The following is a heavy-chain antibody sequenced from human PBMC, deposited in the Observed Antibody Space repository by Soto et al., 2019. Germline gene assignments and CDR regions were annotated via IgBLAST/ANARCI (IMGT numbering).Heavy chain of an antibody. CDR3: ARDRYSSSWYVGAFDY. V-gene: IGHV1-3*01. CDR2: INAGNGNT. J-gene: IGHJ4*02. CDR1: GNTFTSYS. D-gene: IGHD6-13*01. Sequence: ASVKVSCKSSGNTFTSYSVYLVLQAPGQGLEWMGWINAGNGNTRYSQKFQDRVTITRDTSASTVYMELSSLRSEDTAVYYCARDRYSSSWYVGAFDYWGQGTLVTVPS.